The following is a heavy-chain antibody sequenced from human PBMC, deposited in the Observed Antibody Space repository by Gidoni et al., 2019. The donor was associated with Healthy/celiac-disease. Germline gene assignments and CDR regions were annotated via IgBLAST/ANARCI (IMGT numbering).Heavy chain of an antibody. D-gene: IGHD6-13*01. CDR3: ARSLIAAAGIFDY. V-gene: IGHV1-3*01. J-gene: IGHJ4*02. CDR1: GYTFTSYA. Sequence: QVQLVQSGAEVKKPGASVKVSCKASGYTFTSYAMHWVRQAPGQRLEWMGWINAGNGNTKYSQKFQGRVTITRDTSASTAYMELSSLRSEDTAVYYCARSLIAAAGIFDYWGQGTLVTVSS. CDR2: INAGNGNT.